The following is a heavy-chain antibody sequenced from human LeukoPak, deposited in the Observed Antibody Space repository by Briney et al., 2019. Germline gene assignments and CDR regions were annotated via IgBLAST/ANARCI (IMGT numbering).Heavy chain of an antibody. CDR3: ARPLHYYDSSGYLN. D-gene: IGHD3-22*01. V-gene: IGHV4-31*03. Sequence: SETLSLTCTVSGGSISSGGYYWSWIRQHPGKGLEWIGYIYYSGSTNYNPSLKSRVTISVDTSKNQFSLKLSSVTAADTAVYYCARPLHYYDSSGYLNWGQGTLVTVSS. CDR1: GGSISSGGYY. J-gene: IGHJ4*02. CDR2: IYYSGST.